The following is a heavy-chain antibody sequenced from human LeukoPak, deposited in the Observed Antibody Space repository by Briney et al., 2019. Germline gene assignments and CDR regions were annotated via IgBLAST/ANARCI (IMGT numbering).Heavy chain of an antibody. J-gene: IGHJ4*02. CDR1: GFTFSNYW. V-gene: IGHV3-7*03. D-gene: IGHD4-17*01. CDR2: INQGGHEK. Sequence: PGGSLRLSCAASGFTFSNYWMSWVRQAPGKGLEWVANINQGGHEKYYVDSVKGRFTISRDNAKNSLYLQMNSLKTEDTAVYYCTIMYGDFKGYWGQGTLVTVSS. CDR3: TIMYGDFKGY.